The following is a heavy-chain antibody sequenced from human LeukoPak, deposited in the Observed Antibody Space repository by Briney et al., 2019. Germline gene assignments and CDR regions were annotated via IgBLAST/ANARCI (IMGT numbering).Heavy chain of an antibody. CDR1: GFTFSDYY. CDR2: IRRSGSSI. CDR3: ARVDPGSSIWYGGFPY. D-gene: IGHD6-13*01. Sequence: GGSLRLSCAASGFTFSDYYMSWIRQAPGQGLEWISYIRRSGSSIHYPDSVKARFTISRDNDKNSLYLQMNSLRAEDTAVYYSARVDPGSSIWYGGFPYWGQGTLVTVSS. J-gene: IGHJ4*02. V-gene: IGHV3-11*01.